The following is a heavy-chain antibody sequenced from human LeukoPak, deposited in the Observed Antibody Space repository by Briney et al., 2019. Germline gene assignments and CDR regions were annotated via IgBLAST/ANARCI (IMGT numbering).Heavy chain of an antibody. CDR2: ISGSGGST. V-gene: IGHV3-23*01. Sequence: GGSLRLSCAASGFTFSSYAMSWVRQAPGKGLEWVSAISGSGGSTYYADSVKGRLTISRDNSKNTLYLQMNSLRAEDTAVYYCATAPSGYYPYYFDYWGQGTLVTVSS. D-gene: IGHD3-3*01. CDR3: ATAPSGYYPYYFDY. CDR1: GFTFSSYA. J-gene: IGHJ4*02.